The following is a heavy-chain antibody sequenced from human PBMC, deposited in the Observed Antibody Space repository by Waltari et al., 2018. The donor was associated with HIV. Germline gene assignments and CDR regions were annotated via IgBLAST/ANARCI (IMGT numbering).Heavy chain of an antibody. CDR3: ARPGDNNSPYFFEF. Sequence: QVQLVESGGGLVKPGGSLRLSCAASGFIFSDYYMSWIRQPPGKGLEVVSYISCSSITKYYGDSLKGRFTISRDNAKNSLYLQMNSLRAEDTAVYYCARPGDNNSPYFFEFWGQGILVTVSS. CDR1: GFIFSDYY. CDR2: ISCSSITK. V-gene: IGHV3-11*01. D-gene: IGHD1-1*01. J-gene: IGHJ4*02.